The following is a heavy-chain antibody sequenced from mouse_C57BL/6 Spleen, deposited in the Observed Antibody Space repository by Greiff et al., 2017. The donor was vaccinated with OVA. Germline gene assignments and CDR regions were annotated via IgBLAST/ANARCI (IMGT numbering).Heavy chain of an antibody. Sequence: VMLVESGPGLVAPSQSLSITCTVSGFSLTSYAISWVRQPPGKGLEWLGVIWTGGGTNYNSALKSRLSISKDNSKSQVFLKMNSLQTDDTARYYCARYDYDKGYAMDYWGQGTSVTVSS. CDR1: GFSLTSYA. D-gene: IGHD2-4*01. CDR2: IWTGGGT. CDR3: ARYDYDKGYAMDY. V-gene: IGHV2-9-1*01. J-gene: IGHJ4*01.